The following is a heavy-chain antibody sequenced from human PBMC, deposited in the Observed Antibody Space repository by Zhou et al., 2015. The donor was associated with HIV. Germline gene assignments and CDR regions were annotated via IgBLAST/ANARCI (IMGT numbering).Heavy chain of an antibody. CDR2: ISSSSSTI. D-gene: IGHD3-22*01. CDR1: GFTFSSYS. CDR3: ARGYDTSGYYYGWYLDL. J-gene: IGHJ2*01. Sequence: EVQLVESGGRLGTAWGGSQRLSCAASGFTFSSYSMNWVRQAPGKGLEWVSYISSSSSTIYYADSVKGRFTISRDNAKNTLFLQMNSLRPGDTAVYYCARGYDTSGYYYGWYLDLWGRGTLLTVSS. V-gene: IGHV3-48*01.